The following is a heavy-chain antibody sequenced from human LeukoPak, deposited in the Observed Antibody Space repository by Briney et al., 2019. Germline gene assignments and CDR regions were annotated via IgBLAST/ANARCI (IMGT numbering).Heavy chain of an antibody. J-gene: IGHJ5*02. V-gene: IGHV4-39*01. Sequence: SETLSLTCTVSGGSISSSSYYWGWIRHPPGKGLEWIGSIYYSGSTYYNPSLKSRVTISVDTSKDQFSLKLSSVTAADTAVYYCARLYCSSTSCANWFDPWGQGTLVTVSS. CDR2: IYYSGST. CDR3: ARLYCSSTSCANWFDP. CDR1: GGSISSSSYY. D-gene: IGHD2-2*01.